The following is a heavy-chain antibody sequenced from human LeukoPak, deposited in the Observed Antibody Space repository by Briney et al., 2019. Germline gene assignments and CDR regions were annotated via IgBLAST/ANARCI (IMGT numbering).Heavy chain of an antibody. CDR1: GFTFSNYA. D-gene: IGHD2-2*01. Sequence: GGSLRLSCAASGFTFSNYAMSWVRQAPGKGLEWVTAIRDNGGSTHYADSVKGRFTISRDNSKNTLYLQMNSLRGDDTAVYHCAKAPSPGYCSSTSCYYDYWGQGTLVTVSS. V-gene: IGHV3-23*01. J-gene: IGHJ4*02. CDR2: IRDNGGST. CDR3: AKAPSPGYCSSTSCYYDY.